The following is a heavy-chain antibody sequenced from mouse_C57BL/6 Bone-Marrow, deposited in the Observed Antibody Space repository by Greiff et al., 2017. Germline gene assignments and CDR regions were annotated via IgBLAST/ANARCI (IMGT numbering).Heavy chain of an antibody. D-gene: IGHD2-4*01. J-gene: IGHJ1*03. CDR2: INPNYGTT. V-gene: IGHV1-39*01. CDR1: GYSFTDYN. CDR3: ARYDDYDEKYFDV. Sequence: VHVKQSGPELVKPGASVKISCKASGYSFTDYNMNWVKQSNGKSLEWIGVINPNYGTTSYNQKFKGKATLTVDQSSSTAYMQLNSLTSEDSAVYYCARYDDYDEKYFDVWGTGTTVTVSS.